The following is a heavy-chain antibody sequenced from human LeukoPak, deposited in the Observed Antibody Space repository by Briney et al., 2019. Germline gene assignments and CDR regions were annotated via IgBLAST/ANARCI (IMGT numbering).Heavy chain of an antibody. V-gene: IGHV1-2*04. CDR2: INPNTGGT. Sequence: ASVNVSCKASGSTLTGYYIHWVRQAPGQGLEWMGWINPNTGGTHYAQKFQGWVTMTRDMSISTAYMELSRLRSDDTAVYYCATSYRSSWYYFDYWGQGTLVTVSS. CDR1: GSTLTGYY. CDR3: ATSYRSSWYYFDY. D-gene: IGHD6-13*01. J-gene: IGHJ4*02.